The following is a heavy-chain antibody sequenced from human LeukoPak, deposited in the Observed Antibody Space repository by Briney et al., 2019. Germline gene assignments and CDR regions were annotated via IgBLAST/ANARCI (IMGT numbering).Heavy chain of an antibody. J-gene: IGHJ6*02. D-gene: IGHD2/OR15-2a*01. CDR1: GYTFTSYG. Sequence: ASVKVSCKGSGYTFTSYGISWVRQAPGQGLEWMGWICAYNGNTKYAQKLQGRVTMTTDTSTSTAYMELRSLISDDAAVYYCARSLYGFRVNSMDVWGQGTTVTVSS. V-gene: IGHV1-18*01. CDR2: ICAYNGNT. CDR3: ARSLYGFRVNSMDV.